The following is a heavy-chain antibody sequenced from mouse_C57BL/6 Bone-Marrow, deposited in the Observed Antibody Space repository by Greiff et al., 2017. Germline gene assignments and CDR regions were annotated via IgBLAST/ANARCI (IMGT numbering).Heavy chain of an antibody. V-gene: IGHV5-4*01. D-gene: IGHD2-3*01. CDR2: ISDGGSYT. J-gene: IGHJ3*01. CDR1: GFTFSSYA. CDR3: ARERLLPFAY. Sequence: EVQGVESGGGLVKPGGSLKLSCAASGFTFSSYAMSWVRQTPEKRLEWVATISDGGSYTYYPDNVKGRFTISRDNAKNNLYLQMSHLKSEDTAMYYCARERLLPFAYWGQGTLVTVSA.